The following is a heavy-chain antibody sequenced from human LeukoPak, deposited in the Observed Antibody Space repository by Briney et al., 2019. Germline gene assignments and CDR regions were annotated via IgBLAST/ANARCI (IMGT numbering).Heavy chain of an antibody. V-gene: IGHV4-34*01. CDR2: INHSGSN. Sequence: SETLSLTCAVYGGSFSGYYWSWLRQPPGKGLEWIGEINHSGSNNYNPSLKSRVTISVDTSKNQFSLKLSSVTAADTAVYYCARVDTAMVTLDAFDIWGQGTMVTVSS. CDR1: GGSFSGYY. CDR3: ARVDTAMVTLDAFDI. D-gene: IGHD5-18*01. J-gene: IGHJ3*02.